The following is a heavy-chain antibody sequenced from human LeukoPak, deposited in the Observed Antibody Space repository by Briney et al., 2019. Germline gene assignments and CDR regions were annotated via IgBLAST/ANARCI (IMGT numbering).Heavy chain of an antibody. CDR1: GFTFSSYSMN. CDR2: IHYSGST. CDR3: ARLFDY. V-gene: IGHV4-59*05. J-gene: IGHJ4*02. Sequence: GSLRLSCAASGFTFSSYSMNWVRQAPGKGLEWIGGIHYSGSTHYNPSLKSRVTISVDTSKNQFSLKLSSVTAADTAVYYCARLFDYWGQGTLVTVSS.